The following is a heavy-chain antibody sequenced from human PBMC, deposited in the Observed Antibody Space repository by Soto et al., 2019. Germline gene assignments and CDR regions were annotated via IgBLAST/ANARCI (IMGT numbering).Heavy chain of an antibody. V-gene: IGHV4-39*07. CDR2: IYYSGST. D-gene: IGHD3-3*01. J-gene: IGHJ4*02. Sequence: SETLSLTCTVSGGSISSSSYYWGWIRQPPGKGLEWIGSIYYSGSTYYNPSLKSRVTISVDTSKNQFSLKLRSVTAADTAVYYCARVRKRLEWLLKYYFDYWGQGTLVTVSS. CDR1: GGSISSSSYY. CDR3: ARVRKRLEWLLKYYFDY.